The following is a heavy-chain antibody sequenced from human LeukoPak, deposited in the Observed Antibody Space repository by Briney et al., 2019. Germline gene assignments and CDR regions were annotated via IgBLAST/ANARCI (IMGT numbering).Heavy chain of an antibody. CDR3: ARSRNYDSTGYNPTYYFDS. D-gene: IGHD3-22*01. CDR1: GGSIIGSY. CDR2: IYNTVDV. V-gene: IGHV4-59*01. Sequence: SETLSLTCTVSGGSIIGSYWTWIRQSPGGGLEYIGYIYNTVDVNYSPSLKSRVTISIGTSRSQFSLRLKSVTAADTAIYYCARSRNYDSTGYNPTYYFDSWGQGALVTVSS. J-gene: IGHJ4*02.